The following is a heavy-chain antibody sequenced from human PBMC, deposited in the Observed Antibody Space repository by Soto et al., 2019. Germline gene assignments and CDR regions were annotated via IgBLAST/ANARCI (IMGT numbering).Heavy chain of an antibody. J-gene: IGHJ4*02. Sequence: LRLSCAASGFTFSSYSMNWVRQAPGKGLEWVSYISSSSSTIHYADSVKGRFTISKDEAKNSLYLQMNSLRAEDTAVYYCARGLKGYYFDYWGQGTLVTVSS. CDR2: ISSSSSTI. CDR1: GFTFSSYS. CDR3: ARGLKGYYFDY. V-gene: IGHV3-48*01.